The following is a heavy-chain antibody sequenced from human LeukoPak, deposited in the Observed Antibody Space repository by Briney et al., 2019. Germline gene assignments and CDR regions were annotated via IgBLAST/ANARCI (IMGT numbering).Heavy chain of an antibody. J-gene: IGHJ4*02. CDR1: GFTFSTYT. D-gene: IGHD2-8*02. CDR2: ISSSSTTI. V-gene: IGHV3-48*02. CDR3: TTVLRETYWSFDY. Sequence: GGSLRLSCAASGFTFSTYTMNWVRQAPGKGLEWVSSISSSSTTIYYADSVRGRFTISRDNAKNSLYLQMNSLRDEDTSIYYCTTVLRETYWSFDYWGQGALVTVSS.